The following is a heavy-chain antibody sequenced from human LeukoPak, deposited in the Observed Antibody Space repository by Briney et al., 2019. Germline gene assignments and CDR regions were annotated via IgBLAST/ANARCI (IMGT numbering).Heavy chain of an antibody. J-gene: IGHJ4*02. CDR2: IYYSGST. D-gene: IGHD5-18*01. CDR1: GGSISSGGYY. V-gene: IGHV4-31*03. Sequence: SQTLSLTCTVSGGSISSGGYYWSWIRQHPGKGLEWIGYIYYSGSTYYNPSLKSRVTISVDTSKNQFSLKLSSVSAADTAVYYCARDGGSDSYGSYYFDYWGQGTLVTVSS. CDR3: ARDGGSDSYGSYYFDY.